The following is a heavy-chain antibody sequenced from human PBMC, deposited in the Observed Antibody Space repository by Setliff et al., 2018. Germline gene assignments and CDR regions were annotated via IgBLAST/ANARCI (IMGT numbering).Heavy chain of an antibody. CDR3: TTDLLYYDSSGPPYVSAFDI. CDR2: IRNKDNSYTT. Sequence: GGSLRLSCAASGFTFSAHYMAWLRQAPGKGLEWVGRIRNKDNSYTTEYAASVKGRFTISRDDSNNTLYLQMNSLKPEDTALYYCTTDLLYYDSSGPPYVSAFDIWGQGTMVTVSS. D-gene: IGHD3-22*01. CDR1: GFTFSAHY. J-gene: IGHJ3*02. V-gene: IGHV3-72*01.